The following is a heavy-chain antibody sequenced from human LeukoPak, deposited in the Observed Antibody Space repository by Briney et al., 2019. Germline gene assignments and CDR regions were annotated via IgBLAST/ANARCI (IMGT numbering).Heavy chain of an antibody. D-gene: IGHD5-12*01. CDR3: VGGGYSGYDLGY. J-gene: IGHJ4*02. CDR1: GFTFSSYA. V-gene: IGHV3-30-3*01. CDR2: ISYDGSNK. Sequence: PGGSLRLSCAASGFTFSSYAMHWVRQAPGKGLEWVAVISYDGSNKYYADSVKGRFTISRDNSKNTLYLQMNSLRAEDTAVYYCVGGGYSGYDLGYWGQGTLVTVSS.